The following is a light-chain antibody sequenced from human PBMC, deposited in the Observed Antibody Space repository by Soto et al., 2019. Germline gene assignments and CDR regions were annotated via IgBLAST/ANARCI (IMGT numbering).Light chain of an antibody. CDR1: SSNIGAGYD. V-gene: IGLV1-40*01. J-gene: IGLJ3*02. Sequence: QSVLTQPPSVSGAPGQRVTISCTGSSSNIGAGYDVHWYQQLPGTAPKLLIYGNSNRPSGVPDRFSGSKSGTSASLAITGLLAEDEADYYCQSYDSSLSGSVFRGGTKPTVL. CDR2: GNS. CDR3: QSYDSSLSGSV.